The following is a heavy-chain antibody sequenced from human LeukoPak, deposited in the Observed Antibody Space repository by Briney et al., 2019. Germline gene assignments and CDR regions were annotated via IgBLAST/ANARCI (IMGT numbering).Heavy chain of an antibody. Sequence: GGSLRLSCAASGFTFSSYSMNWVRQAPGKGLEWVSSISSSSSYVHYADSVKGRFTISRDNAKNSLYLQMNSLRAEDTAVYYCARDGGVSTSDYWGQGTLVTVSS. V-gene: IGHV3-21*01. CDR1: GFTFSSYS. CDR3: ARDGGVSTSDY. CDR2: ISSSSSYV. D-gene: IGHD3-16*01. J-gene: IGHJ4*02.